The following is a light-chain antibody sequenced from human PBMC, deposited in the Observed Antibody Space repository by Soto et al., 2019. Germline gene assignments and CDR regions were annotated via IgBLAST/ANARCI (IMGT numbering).Light chain of an antibody. CDR2: GAS. J-gene: IGKJ4*01. CDR1: QSVSSD. CDR3: QQYSDWPLT. Sequence: EILMTQSPATLSVSPGERATLSCRASQSVSSDLAWYQQKPGQAPRLLIYGASTRATGMPARFSGSGSGTEFTLTISSLQSEDFAVYYCQQYSDWPLTFGGGTKLEI. V-gene: IGKV3-15*01.